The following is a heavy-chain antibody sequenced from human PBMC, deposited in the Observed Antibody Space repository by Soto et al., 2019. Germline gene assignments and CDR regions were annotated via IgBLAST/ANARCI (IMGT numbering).Heavy chain of an antibody. CDR1: GGTFSSYA. Sequence: GASVKVSCKASGGTFSSYAISWVRQAPGQGLEWMGGIIPIFGTANYAQKFQGRVTITADESTSTAYMELSSLRSEDTAVYYCARDQRFLGHLTFDYWGQGTLVTVSS. V-gene: IGHV1-69*13. D-gene: IGHD3-3*01. CDR2: IIPIFGTA. J-gene: IGHJ4*02. CDR3: ARDQRFLGHLTFDY.